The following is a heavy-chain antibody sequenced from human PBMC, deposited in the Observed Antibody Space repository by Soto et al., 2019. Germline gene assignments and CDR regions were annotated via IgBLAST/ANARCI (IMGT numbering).Heavy chain of an antibody. Sequence: EVQLVESGGGLVQPGGSLRLSCAASGFTYSSYWMNWVRQAPGKGLEWVASIKQDGSEKYYVDAVKGRFTISRDNAKNSLYLQMNSLRVEDTSVYYCAREYCSGGNCYWDAFDIWGQGTMVTVSS. CDR2: IKQDGSEK. CDR1: GFTYSSYW. V-gene: IGHV3-7*01. J-gene: IGHJ3*02. CDR3: AREYCSGGNCYWDAFDI. D-gene: IGHD2-15*01.